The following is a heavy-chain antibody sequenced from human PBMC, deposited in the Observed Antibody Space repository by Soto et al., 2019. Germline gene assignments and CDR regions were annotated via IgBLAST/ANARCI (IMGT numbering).Heavy chain of an antibody. CDR1: GYSFTRYW. V-gene: IGHV5-51*01. CDR2: IYPGDSDT. CDR3: ARVGEGQQLVPVSVAFDI. Sequence: GASLKISCKGSGYSFTRYWIGWVRQMPGKGLEWMGIIYPGDSDTRYSPSFQGQVTISADKSISTAYLQWSSLKASDTAMYYCARVGEGQQLVPVSVAFDIWGQGTMVTVSS. D-gene: IGHD6-13*01. J-gene: IGHJ3*02.